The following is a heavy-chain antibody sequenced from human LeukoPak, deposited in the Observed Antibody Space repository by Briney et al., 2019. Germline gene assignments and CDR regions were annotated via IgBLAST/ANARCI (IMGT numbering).Heavy chain of an antibody. V-gene: IGHV3-53*01. J-gene: IGHJ5*02. Sequence: GGSLRLSCAASGFTVSSNYMSWVRQAPGKGLEWVSVIYSGGSTYYADSVKGRFTISRDNSKNTLYLQMNSLRAEDTAVYYCARENCSSTSCQGGWFDPWGQGTLVTVSS. CDR3: ARENCSSTSCQGGWFDP. D-gene: IGHD2-2*01. CDR1: GFTVSSNY. CDR2: IYSGGST.